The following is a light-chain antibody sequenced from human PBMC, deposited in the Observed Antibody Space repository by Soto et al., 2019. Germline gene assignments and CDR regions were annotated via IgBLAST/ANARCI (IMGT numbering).Light chain of an antibody. Sequence: EIVLTQSPGTLSLSPGERATLSCRASQSVSSSYLAWYQKKPGQAPRLLIYGASSRATVIPDRFSGSGSGTDFTLTISRLEPEDFAVYYCQQYGSAPFGGGTKVEIK. CDR1: QSVSSSY. J-gene: IGKJ4*01. V-gene: IGKV3-20*01. CDR2: GAS. CDR3: QQYGSAP.